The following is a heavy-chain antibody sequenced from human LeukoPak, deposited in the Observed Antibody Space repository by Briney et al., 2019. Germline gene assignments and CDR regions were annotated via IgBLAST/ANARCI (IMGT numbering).Heavy chain of an antibody. CDR3: ARVPSPGGY. CDR1: GFTFSSYS. Sequence: GGSLRLSCAASGFTFSSYSMNWVRQAPGKGLEWVSYISSASGSIYYADSVKGRFTISRDNAKNSLLLQMNSLRAEDTAVYYCARVPSPGGYWGQGTLVTVSS. CDR2: ISSASGSI. V-gene: IGHV3-48*04. J-gene: IGHJ4*02.